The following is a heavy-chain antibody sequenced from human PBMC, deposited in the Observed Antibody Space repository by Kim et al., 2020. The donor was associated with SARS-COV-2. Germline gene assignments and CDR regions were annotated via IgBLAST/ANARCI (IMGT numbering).Heavy chain of an antibody. J-gene: IGHJ6*02. CDR1: GYTFTSYY. V-gene: IGHV1-46*01. Sequence: ASVKVSCKASGYTFTSYYMHWVRQAPGQGLEWMGIINPSGGSTSYAQKFQGRVTMTRDTSTSTVYMELSSLRSEDTAVYYCARPYGGNSLSGYYYGMDVWGQGTTVTVSS. CDR3: ARPYGGNSLSGYYYGMDV. D-gene: IGHD4-17*01. CDR2: INPSGGST.